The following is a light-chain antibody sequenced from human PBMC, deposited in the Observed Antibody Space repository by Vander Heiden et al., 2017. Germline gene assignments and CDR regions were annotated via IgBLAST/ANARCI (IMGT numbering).Light chain of an antibody. V-gene: IGKV4-1*01. CDR1: QSVLYSSNNKNY. CDR3: QQDDSTPQT. J-gene: IGKJ2*01. Sequence: DIVMTQSPDSLSVSLGERATINCKSSQSVLYSSNNKNYLAWYQQKPGQPPKLLIYWASTRESGVPDRFSDSGSGTDFTLTISSLQAEDVAVYYCQQDDSTPQTFGQGTKLEIK. CDR2: WAS.